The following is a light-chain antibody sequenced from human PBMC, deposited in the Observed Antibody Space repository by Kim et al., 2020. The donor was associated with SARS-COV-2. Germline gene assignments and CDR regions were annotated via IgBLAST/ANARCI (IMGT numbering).Light chain of an antibody. CDR2: GNS. V-gene: IGLV1-40*01. Sequence: QRVTIACTGSSSNIGAGYDVHWYQQLPGTAPKLLIYGNSNRPSGVPDRCSGSKSGTSASLAITGLQAEDEADYYCQSYDSSLSGYVFGTGTKVTVL. CDR3: QSYDSSLSGYV. J-gene: IGLJ1*01. CDR1: SSNIGAGYD.